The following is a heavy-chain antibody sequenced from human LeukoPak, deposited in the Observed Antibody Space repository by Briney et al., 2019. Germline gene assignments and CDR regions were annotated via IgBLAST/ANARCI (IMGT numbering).Heavy chain of an antibody. CDR3: AKGIYSSGWSYFGY. D-gene: IGHD6-19*01. CDR1: GFTFSSYA. J-gene: IGHJ4*01. CDR2: ISGSGGST. V-gene: IGHV3-23*01. Sequence: TGGSLRLSCAASGFTFSSYAMSWVRQAPGKGLEWVSAISGSGGSTYYADSVKGRFTISRDNSKNTLYLQMNSLRAEDTAVYYCAKGIYSSGWSYFGYWGHGTLVTVSS.